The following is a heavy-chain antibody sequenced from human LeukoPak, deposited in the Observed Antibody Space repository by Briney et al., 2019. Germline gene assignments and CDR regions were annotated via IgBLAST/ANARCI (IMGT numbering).Heavy chain of an antibody. CDR1: GFTFSSYW. V-gene: IGHV3-7*01. J-gene: IGHJ3*02. CDR3: AKDLRDPRGYSYGSDAFDI. Sequence: GGSLRLSCAASGFTFSSYWMNWVRQAPGKGLEWVANIQQDGSEKYYVDSVKGRFTISRDNSKNTLYLQMNSLRAEDTAVYYCAKDLRDPRGYSYGSDAFDIWGQGTMVTVSS. CDR2: IQQDGSEK. D-gene: IGHD5-18*01.